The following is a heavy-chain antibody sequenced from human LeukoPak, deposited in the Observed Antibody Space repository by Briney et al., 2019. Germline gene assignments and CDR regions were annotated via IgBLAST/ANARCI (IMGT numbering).Heavy chain of an antibody. V-gene: IGHV3-30*02. J-gene: IGHJ6*03. D-gene: IGHD5-12*01. CDR1: GFTFSSYG. Sequence: GGSLRLSCAASGFTFSSYGMHWVRQAPGKGLGWVAFIRYDGSNKYYADSVKGRFTISRDNSKNTLYLQMKSLRAEDTAVYYCAKGGGYEAQYYYYYLDVWGKGTTVTISS. CDR2: IRYDGSNK. CDR3: AKGGGYEAQYYYYYLDV.